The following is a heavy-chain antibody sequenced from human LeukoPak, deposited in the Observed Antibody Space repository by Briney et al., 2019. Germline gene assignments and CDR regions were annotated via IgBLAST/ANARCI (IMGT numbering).Heavy chain of an antibody. CDR2: ISSSSTTI. Sequence: GGSLRLSCAASGFTFSSYEMNWVRQAPGKGLEWVSYISSSSTTIYYADSVKGRFTTSRDNAKNSLYLQMNSLRAEDTAVYYCARVGVVVAATGNLWFDPWGQGTLVTVSS. V-gene: IGHV3-48*03. CDR1: GFTFSSYE. CDR3: ARVGVVVAATGNLWFDP. D-gene: IGHD2-15*01. J-gene: IGHJ5*02.